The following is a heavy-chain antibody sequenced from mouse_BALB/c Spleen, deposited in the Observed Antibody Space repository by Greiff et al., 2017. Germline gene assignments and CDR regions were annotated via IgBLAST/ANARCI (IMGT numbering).Heavy chain of an antibody. Sequence: EVKLMESGPGLVKPSQSLSLTCSVTGYSITSGYYWNWIRQFPGNKLEWMGYISYDGSNNYNPSLKNRISITRDTSKNQFFLKLNSVTTEDTATYYCARDQDYYGSSPYYWGQGTTLTVSS. D-gene: IGHD1-1*01. V-gene: IGHV3-6*02. CDR3: ARDQDYYGSSPYY. J-gene: IGHJ2*01. CDR1: GYSITSGYY. CDR2: ISYDGSN.